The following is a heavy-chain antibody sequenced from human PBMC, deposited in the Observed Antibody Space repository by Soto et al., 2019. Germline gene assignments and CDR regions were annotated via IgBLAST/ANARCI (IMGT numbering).Heavy chain of an antibody. CDR1: GDSVSSNSAA. CDR3: AREGGSSGWSGRPRRDNWFDP. J-gene: IGHJ5*02. D-gene: IGHD6-19*01. CDR2: TYYRSKWYN. Sequence: LSLTCVISGDSVSSNSAAWNWIRQSPSRGLEWLGRTYYRSKWYNDYAVSVKSRITINPDTSKNRFSLQLNSVTPEDTAVYYCAREGGSSGWSGRPRRDNWFDPWGQGTLVTVSS. V-gene: IGHV6-1*01.